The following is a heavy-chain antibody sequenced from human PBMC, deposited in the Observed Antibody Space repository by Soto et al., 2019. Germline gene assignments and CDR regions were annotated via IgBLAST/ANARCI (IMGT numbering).Heavy chain of an antibody. J-gene: IGHJ4*02. D-gene: IGHD3-16*01. CDR2: IMQDGSEK. V-gene: IGHV3-7*01. Sequence: EVQLVESGGGLVQPGGSLRLSCTASGFTFGSYWMSWVRQAPGKGLEWVANIMQDGSEKYYLDSVKGRFTISRDNAKRSLYLQMDRLRAEDKAIYYCARDQSGSSYLWWCQGTLVTVSS. CDR3: ARDQSGSSYLW. CDR1: GFTFGSYW.